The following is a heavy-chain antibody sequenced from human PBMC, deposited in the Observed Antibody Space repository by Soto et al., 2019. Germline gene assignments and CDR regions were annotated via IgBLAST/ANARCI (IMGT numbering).Heavy chain of an antibody. Sequence: QVQLVQSGAEVKKPGASVKLSCRTSGYTFTHYYIHWVRQAPGQGLEWLALINPASGSTNYAQDFQGRVTLTMDTSTTTVYMELSGLRAEDTAILYCARDLAAGDHWGQGTLVTVSS. V-gene: IGHV1-46*01. D-gene: IGHD6-13*01. CDR1: GYTFTHYY. CDR3: ARDLAAGDH. J-gene: IGHJ4*02. CDR2: INPASGST.